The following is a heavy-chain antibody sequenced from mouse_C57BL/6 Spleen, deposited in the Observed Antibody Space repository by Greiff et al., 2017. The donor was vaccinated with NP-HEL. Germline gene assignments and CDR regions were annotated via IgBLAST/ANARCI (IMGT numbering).Heavy chain of an antibody. J-gene: IGHJ1*03. CDR2: IDPEDGET. V-gene: IGHV14-2*01. CDR3: ALYYGSSYWYFDV. D-gene: IGHD1-1*01. Sequence: EVQLQQSGAELVKPGASVKLSCTASGFNIKDYYMHWVKQRTEQGLEWIGRIDPEDGETNYAPKFQGKATITADTSSNTAYLQLSSLTSEDTAVYYCALYYGSSYWYFDVWGTGTTVTVSS. CDR1: GFNIKDYY.